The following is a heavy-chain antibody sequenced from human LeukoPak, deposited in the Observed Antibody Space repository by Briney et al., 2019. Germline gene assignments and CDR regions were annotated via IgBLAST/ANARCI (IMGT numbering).Heavy chain of an antibody. V-gene: IGHV3-48*04. CDR3: ARGLRPGYYYGMDV. Sequence: GGSLRLSRAASGFTFSNYAMHWVRQAPGKGLEWVSYISSSGSTIYYADSVKGRFTISRDNAKNSLYLQMNSLRAEDTAVYYCARGLRPGYYYGMDVWGQGTTVTVSS. J-gene: IGHJ6*02. D-gene: IGHD5/OR15-5a*01. CDR1: GFTFSNYA. CDR2: ISSSGSTI.